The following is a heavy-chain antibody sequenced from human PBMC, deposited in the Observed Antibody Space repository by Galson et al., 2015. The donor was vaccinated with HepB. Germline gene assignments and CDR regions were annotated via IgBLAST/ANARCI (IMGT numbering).Heavy chain of an antibody. CDR3: VRGFGENRDY. V-gene: IGHV3-48*01. J-gene: IGHJ4*02. Sequence: SLRLSCAASGLTFSSYSMNWVRQAPGKGLEWVSYISSSSSTIYYADSVKGRFTISRDNAKNSLYLQMNSLRAEDTAVYYCVRGFGENRDYWGQGTLVTVSS. CDR2: ISSSSSTI. D-gene: IGHD3-10*01. CDR1: GLTFSSYS.